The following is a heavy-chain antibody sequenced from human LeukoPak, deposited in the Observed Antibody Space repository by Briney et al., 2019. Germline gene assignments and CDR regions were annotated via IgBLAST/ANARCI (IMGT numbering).Heavy chain of an antibody. CDR2: IIPLFGTP. D-gene: IGHD2/OR15-2a*01. J-gene: IGHJ3*02. V-gene: IGHV1-69*01. CDR1: GGTFSSSV. Sequence: GASVKGSCKASGGTFSSSVIRGLGQAPGQGLEWRGGIIPLFGTPHYEQTFQGRLTITADESTSTAYMELGSLRSEDTAVYYCVSCKDETDPFHIWGQGTMVTVSS. CDR3: VSCKDETDPFHI.